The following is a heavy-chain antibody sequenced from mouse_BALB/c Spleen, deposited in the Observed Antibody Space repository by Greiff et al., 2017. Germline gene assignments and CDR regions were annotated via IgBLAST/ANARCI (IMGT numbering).Heavy chain of an antibody. CDR2: ISDGGSYT. CDR1: GFTFSDYY. V-gene: IGHV5-4*02. J-gene: IGHJ2*01. Sequence: EVQLVESGGGLVKPGGSLKLSCAASGFTFSDYYMYWVRQTPEKRLEWVATISDGGSYTYYPDSVKGRFTISRDNAKNNLYLQMSSLKSEDTAMYYCARGGGYDGYFFDYWGQGTTLTVSS. CDR3: ARGGGYDGYFFDY. D-gene: IGHD2-3*01.